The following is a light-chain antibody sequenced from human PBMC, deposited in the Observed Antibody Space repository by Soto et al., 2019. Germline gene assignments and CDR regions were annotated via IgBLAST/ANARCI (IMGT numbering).Light chain of an antibody. J-gene: IGKJ1*01. CDR1: RSVLYSSNNKNY. CDR3: QQYYSTPRT. V-gene: IGKV4-1*01. Sequence: DIVMTQSPDSLAVSLGERATINCKSSRSVLYSSNNKNYLAWYQQKPGQPPKLLIYWASSRESGVPGRFSGSGSGTDFTLTISSLQAEDVAVYYCQQYYSTPRTFDQGTKVEIK. CDR2: WAS.